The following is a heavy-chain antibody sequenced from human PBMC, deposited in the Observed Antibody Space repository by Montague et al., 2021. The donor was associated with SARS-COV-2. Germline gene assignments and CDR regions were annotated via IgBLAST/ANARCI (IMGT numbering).Heavy chain of an antibody. V-gene: IGHV3-49*04. D-gene: IGHD3-3*01. CDR2: IRRNAYGGTT. CDR3: TRDDFWSGYFDY. Sequence: SLRLSCAASGFTFGDYAMSWVRQAPGKGMEWVGFIRRNAYGGTTXYAASVKGRFTISRDDSKSIAYLQMNSLKTEDTAVYYCTRDDFWSGYFDYWGQGTLVTVSS. CDR1: GFTFGDYA. J-gene: IGHJ4*02.